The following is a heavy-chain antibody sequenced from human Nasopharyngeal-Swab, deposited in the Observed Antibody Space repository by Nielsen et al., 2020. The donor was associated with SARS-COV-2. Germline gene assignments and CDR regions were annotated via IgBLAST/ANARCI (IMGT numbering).Heavy chain of an antibody. J-gene: IGHJ6*02. Sequence: ASVKVSCKASGYTFTGYYMHWVRHAPGQGLEWMGRINPNSGGTNYAQKFQGRVTMTRDTSISTAYMELSSLRSEDTAVYYCARDLTTTVTTTYYYYGMDVWGQGTTVTVS. CDR1: GYTFTGYY. CDR2: INPNSGGT. V-gene: IGHV1-2*06. CDR3: ARDLTTTVTTTYYYYGMDV. D-gene: IGHD4-11*01.